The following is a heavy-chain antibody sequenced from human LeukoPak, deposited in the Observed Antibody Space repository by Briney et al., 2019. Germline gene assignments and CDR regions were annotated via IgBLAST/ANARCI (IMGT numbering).Heavy chain of an antibody. V-gene: IGHV1-2*02. D-gene: IGHD3-16*01. CDR3: ARGSYTDRVSFDY. Sequence: ASVKVSCKASGYTFTSYGISWVRQAPGLGLEWMGWINPNSGGTKSAQTFQDRVTMTRDTSISTAYVELSRLNSDDTAVYFCARGSYTDRVSFDYWGQGTLVTVSS. J-gene: IGHJ4*02. CDR2: INPNSGGT. CDR1: GYTFTSYG.